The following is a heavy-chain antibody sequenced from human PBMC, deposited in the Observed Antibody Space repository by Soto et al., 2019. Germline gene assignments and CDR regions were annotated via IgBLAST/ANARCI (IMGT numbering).Heavy chain of an antibody. CDR1: GFTFSSYG. D-gene: IGHD6-6*01. V-gene: IGHV3-30*18. CDR3: AKGPYSSSSWRSIYYYYGMDV. J-gene: IGHJ6*02. Sequence: RLSCAASGFTFSSYGMHWVRQAPGKGLEWVAVISYDGSNKYYADSVKGRFAISRDNSKNTLYLQMNSLRAEDTAVYYCAKGPYSSSSWRSIYYYYGMDVWGQGTTVTVSS. CDR2: ISYDGSNK.